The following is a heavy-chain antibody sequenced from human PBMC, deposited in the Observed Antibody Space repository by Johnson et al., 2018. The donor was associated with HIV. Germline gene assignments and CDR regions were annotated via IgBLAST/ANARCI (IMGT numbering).Heavy chain of an antibody. J-gene: IGHJ3*02. CDR2: INGSGGST. CDR3: AKDKEVGQQWLIGAFDI. D-gene: IGHD6-19*01. V-gene: IGHV3-23*04. Sequence: VQLVESGGGLVQPGGSLRLSCAASGFSFSDYGMSWVRQAPGKGLEWVSAINGSGGSTYYADSVTGRFTISRDNAKNSPYLQMNSLIAEDTAVDYCAKDKEVGQQWLIGAFDIWGQGTMVTVSS. CDR1: GFSFSDYG.